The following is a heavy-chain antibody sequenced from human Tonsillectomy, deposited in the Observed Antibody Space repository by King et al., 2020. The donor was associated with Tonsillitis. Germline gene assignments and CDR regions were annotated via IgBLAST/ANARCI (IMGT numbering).Heavy chain of an antibody. CDR1: GFTFRSYA. J-gene: IGHJ3*02. CDR2: ISYGGRDK. CDR3: ARPLGTSWYWDAFDI. V-gene: IGHV3-30*04. Sequence: QVQLVESGGGVVQPGRSLRLSCGASGFTFRSYAMHWVRQAPGKGLEWGAVISYGGRDKYYADSVKGRFTISRDISKNTLYLQMNSLRPEDTAIYYCARPLGTSWYWDAFDIWGQGTVVTVSS. D-gene: IGHD6-13*01.